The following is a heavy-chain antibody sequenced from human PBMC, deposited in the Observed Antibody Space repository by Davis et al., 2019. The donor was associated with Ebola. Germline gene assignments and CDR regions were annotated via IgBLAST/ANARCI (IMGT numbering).Heavy chain of an antibody. J-gene: IGHJ2*01. CDR1: GGSISSSSYY. Sequence: SETLSLTCTVSGGSISSSSYYWGWIRQPPGKGLEWIGEINHSGSTNYNPSLKSRVTISVDTSKNQFSLKLSSVTAADTAVYYCARVFLKQWLVNWYFDLWGRGTLVTVSS. CDR3: ARVFLKQWLVNWYFDL. D-gene: IGHD6-19*01. CDR2: INHSGST. V-gene: IGHV4-39*07.